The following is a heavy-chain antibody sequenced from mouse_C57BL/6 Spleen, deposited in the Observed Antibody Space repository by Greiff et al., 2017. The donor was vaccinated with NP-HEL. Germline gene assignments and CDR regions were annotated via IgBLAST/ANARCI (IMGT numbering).Heavy chain of an antibody. CDR2: IYPGNSDT. CDR1: GYTFTSYW. J-gene: IGHJ2*01. CDR3: TKSMVTTGEGYFDY. Sequence: EVQVVESGTVLARPGASVKMSCKTSGYTFTSYWMHWVKQRPGQGLEWIGAIYPGNSDTSYNQKFKGKAKLTAVTSASTAYMELSSLTNEDSAVYYCTKSMVTTGEGYFDYWGQGTTLTVSS. D-gene: IGHD2-2*01. V-gene: IGHV1-5*01.